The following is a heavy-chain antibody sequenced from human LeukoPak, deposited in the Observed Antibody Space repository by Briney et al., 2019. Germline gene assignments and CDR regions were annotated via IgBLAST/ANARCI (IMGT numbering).Heavy chain of an antibody. CDR1: GFTFTDYA. V-gene: IGHV3-64D*06. Sequence: GGSLRLSCSASGFTFTDYALHWVRQAPGKGLEYVSAISSSGGSTDYADSVRGRFTISRDNSKNILYLRMSGLTTEDTAVYYCVKDSRASGRGGNYDSWGQGALVTVSS. CDR2: ISSSGGST. CDR3: VKDSRASGRGGNYDS. J-gene: IGHJ4*02. D-gene: IGHD3-10*01.